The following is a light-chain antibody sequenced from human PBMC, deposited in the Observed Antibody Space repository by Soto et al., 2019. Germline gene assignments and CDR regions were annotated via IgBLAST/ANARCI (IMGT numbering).Light chain of an antibody. CDR2: DAS. CDR3: QQRSSWPLT. J-gene: IGKJ4*01. Sequence: EIVLTQSPATLSLSPGETATLSCRASQSVSSSLAWYQQKPGQTPRLLIYDASNRATGIPARFSGSGSGTDFPLPVSSLEPEDFAVYSCQQRSSWPLTFGGGTKVEIK. V-gene: IGKV3-11*01. CDR1: QSVSSS.